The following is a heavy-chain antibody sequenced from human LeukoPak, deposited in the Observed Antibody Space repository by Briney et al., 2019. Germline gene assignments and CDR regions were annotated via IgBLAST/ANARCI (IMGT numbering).Heavy chain of an antibody. V-gene: IGHV3-23*01. CDR2: ISGSGGST. D-gene: IGHD6-13*01. Sequence: GGSLRLSCAASGFTFSSYAMSWVRQAPGKGLEWVSAISGSGGSTYYADSVKGRFTISRDDSKNTLYLQMNSLRAEDTAVYYCAKDRGAAAGRAVFDYWGQGTLVTVSS. CDR1: GFTFSSYA. J-gene: IGHJ4*02. CDR3: AKDRGAAAGRAVFDY.